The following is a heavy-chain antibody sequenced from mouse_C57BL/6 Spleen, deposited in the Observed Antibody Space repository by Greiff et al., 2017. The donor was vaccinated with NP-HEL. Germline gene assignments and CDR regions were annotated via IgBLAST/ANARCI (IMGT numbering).Heavy chain of an antibody. CDR2: IYPSDSET. D-gene: IGHD2-4*01. J-gene: IGHJ4*01. Sequence: QVQLQQPGAELVRPGYSVKLSCKASGYTFTSYWMDWVKQRPGQGLEWIGNIYPSDSETHYNQKFKDKATLTVDKSSSTAYMQLSSLTSEDSAVYYCARFPYDSSAVDYWGQGTSVTVSS. CDR3: ARFPYDSSAVDY. CDR1: GYTFTSYW. V-gene: IGHV1-61*01.